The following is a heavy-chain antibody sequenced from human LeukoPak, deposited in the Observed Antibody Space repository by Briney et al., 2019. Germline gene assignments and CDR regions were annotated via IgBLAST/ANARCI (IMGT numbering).Heavy chain of an antibody. Sequence: GGSLRLSCAASGFTFSNYWMSWVRQAPGKGLEWVANIKQDGSEKYYVDSVKGRFTISRDNAKNSLYLQMNSLRAEDTAVYYCAKDRENNWFDPWGQGTLVTVSS. CDR2: IKQDGSEK. CDR3: AKDRENNWFDP. J-gene: IGHJ5*02. D-gene: IGHD2/OR15-2a*01. V-gene: IGHV3-7*01. CDR1: GFTFSNYW.